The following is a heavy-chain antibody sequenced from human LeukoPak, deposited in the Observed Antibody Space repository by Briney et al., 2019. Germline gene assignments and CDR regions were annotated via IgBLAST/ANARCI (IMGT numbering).Heavy chain of an antibody. CDR3: ARRFAPSRNDAFDI. CDR2: IYFSGST. Sequence: SETLSLTCTVPGGSINSSSYYWRWIRQPPGKRLEWIGTIYFSGSTYYNPSLKSRVTISVDTSKNQFSLKLSSVTASDTAVYYCARRFAPSRNDAFDIWGQGTMVTVSS. J-gene: IGHJ3*02. V-gene: IGHV4-39*01. D-gene: IGHD3-10*01. CDR1: GGSINSSSYY.